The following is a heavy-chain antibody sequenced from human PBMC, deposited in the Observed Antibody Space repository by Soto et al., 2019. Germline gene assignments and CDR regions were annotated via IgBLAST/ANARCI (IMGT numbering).Heavy chain of an antibody. V-gene: IGHV1-69*13. Sequence: SVKVSCKASGGTFSSYAISWVRQAPGQGLEWMGGIIPIFGTANYAQKFQGRVTITADESTSTAYMELSSLRSEDTAVYYCATYSSSWYYFDYWGQGTLVTVSS. D-gene: IGHD6-13*01. J-gene: IGHJ4*02. CDR2: IIPIFGTA. CDR1: GGTFSSYA. CDR3: ATYSSSWYYFDY.